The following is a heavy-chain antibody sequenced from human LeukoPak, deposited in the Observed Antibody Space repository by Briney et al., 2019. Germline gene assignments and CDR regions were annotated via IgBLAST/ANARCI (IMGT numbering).Heavy chain of an antibody. V-gene: IGHV3-21*01. CDR2: IVSISSDI. D-gene: IGHD6-19*01. Sequence: PGGSLRLSCAAPGFTSSRMNWGRPAPGRGLEWVSSIVSISSDIYYADSVKGRFTIARDNDKHSLYLQMNSLRAEDTAVYYCARDFPQPSSGWFENPGAAFDIWGQGTMVTVSS. CDR1: GFTSSR. CDR3: ARDFPQPSSGWFENPGAAFDI. J-gene: IGHJ3*02.